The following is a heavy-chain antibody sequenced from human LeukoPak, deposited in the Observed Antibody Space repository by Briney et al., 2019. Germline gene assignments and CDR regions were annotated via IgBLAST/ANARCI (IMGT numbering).Heavy chain of an antibody. Sequence: PGGSLRLSCAASGFTFDDYAMHWVRRAPGKGLEWVSGISWNSGSIGYADSVKGRFTISRDNAKNSLYLQMNSLRAEDMALYYCAKDIEENYYDSSGYLDYWGQGTLVTVSS. CDR3: AKDIEENYYDSSGYLDY. V-gene: IGHV3-9*03. CDR2: ISWNSGSI. D-gene: IGHD3-22*01. J-gene: IGHJ4*02. CDR1: GFTFDDYA.